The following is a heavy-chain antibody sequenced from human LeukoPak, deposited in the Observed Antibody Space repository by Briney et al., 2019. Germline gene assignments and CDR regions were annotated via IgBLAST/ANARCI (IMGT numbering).Heavy chain of an antibody. J-gene: IGHJ4*02. CDR1: GYTFTGYF. CDR3: ARAYYDFWSDFDY. D-gene: IGHD3-3*01. V-gene: IGHV1-2*06. Sequence: ASVKVSCKASGYTFTGYFMHWVRQAPGQGLEWMGRINPNSGGTNYAQKFQGRVTMTRDTSISTAYMELSRLRSDDTAVYYCARAYYDFWSDFDYWGQGTLVTVSS. CDR2: INPNSGGT.